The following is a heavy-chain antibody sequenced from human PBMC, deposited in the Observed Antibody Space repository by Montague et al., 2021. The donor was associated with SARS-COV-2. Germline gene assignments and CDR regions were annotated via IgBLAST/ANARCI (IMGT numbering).Heavy chain of an antibody. Sequence: PALVKPTQTLTLTCTFSGFSLSTSGMCVSWIRQPPGKALEWLALIDWDDDKYYSTPLKTRLTISKDTSKNQVVLTMTNMDPVDTATYYCARMPVLLWFGELGYYGMDVWGQGTTVTVSS. D-gene: IGHD3-10*01. J-gene: IGHJ6*02. CDR3: ARMPVLLWFGELGYYGMDV. CDR1: GFSLSTSGMC. CDR2: IDWDDDK. V-gene: IGHV2-70*01.